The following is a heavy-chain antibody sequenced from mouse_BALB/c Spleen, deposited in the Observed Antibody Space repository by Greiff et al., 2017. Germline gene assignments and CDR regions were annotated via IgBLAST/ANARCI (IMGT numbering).Heavy chain of an antibody. Sequence: DVMLVESGGGLVQPGGSRKLSCAASGFTFSSFGMHWVRQAPEKGLEWVAYISSGSSTIYYADTVKGRFTISRDNPKNTLFLQMTSLRSEDTAMYYCARWGDYDENAMDYWGQGTSVTVSS. J-gene: IGHJ4*01. CDR1: GFTFSSFG. CDR2: ISSGSSTI. V-gene: IGHV5-17*02. D-gene: IGHD2-4*01. CDR3: ARWGDYDENAMDY.